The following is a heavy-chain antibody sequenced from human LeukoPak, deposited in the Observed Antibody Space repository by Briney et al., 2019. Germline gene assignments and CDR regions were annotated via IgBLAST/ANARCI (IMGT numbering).Heavy chain of an antibody. Sequence: SETLSLTCTVSGGSTSSDYRSWIRQSPGKGLEWVGYVYNSGDTSMNPSLKSRVTILLDTSKNQCSLKLTSVSAADTAVYYCARLKLGAYFDLWGRGTLVTVSS. J-gene: IGHJ2*01. CDR1: GGSTSSDY. V-gene: IGHV4-59*08. CDR3: ARLKLGAYFDL. CDR2: VYNSGDT. D-gene: IGHD3-16*01.